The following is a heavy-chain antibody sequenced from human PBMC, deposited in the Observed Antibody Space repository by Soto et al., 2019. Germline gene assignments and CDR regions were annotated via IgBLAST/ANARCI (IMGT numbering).Heavy chain of an antibody. CDR1: GYSFTSYW. J-gene: IGHJ5*02. CDR2: IDPSDSYT. V-gene: IGHV5-10-1*01. Sequence: EVQLVPSGAEVKKPGESLRISCKGSGYSFTSYWISWVRQMPGTGLEWMGRIDPSDSYTNYSPSFQGHVTISADKSISTAYLQWSSLKASDTAMYYCARWGYCSGGSCYGFDPWGQGTLVTVSS. CDR3: ARWGYCSGGSCYGFDP. D-gene: IGHD2-15*01.